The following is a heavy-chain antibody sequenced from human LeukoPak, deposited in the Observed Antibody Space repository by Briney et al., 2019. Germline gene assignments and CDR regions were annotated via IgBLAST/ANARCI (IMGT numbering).Heavy chain of an antibody. CDR2: ISYDGSNK. V-gene: IGHV3-30*04. D-gene: IGHD3-10*01. Sequence: PGRSLRLSCAASGFTFSSYAMHWVRQAPGKGLEWVAVISYDGSNKYYADSVKGRFTISRDNSKNTLYLQMNSLRAEDTAVYYCARDRTHAGSGLGVYYYYYYGMDVWGKGTTVTVSS. J-gene: IGHJ6*04. CDR1: GFTFSSYA. CDR3: ARDRTHAGSGLGVYYYYYYGMDV.